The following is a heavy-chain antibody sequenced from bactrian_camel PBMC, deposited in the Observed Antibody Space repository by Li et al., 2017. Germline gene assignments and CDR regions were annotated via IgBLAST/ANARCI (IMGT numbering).Heavy chain of an antibody. J-gene: IGHJ4*01. CDR2: IQPGGDTT. V-gene: IGHV3S1*01. D-gene: IGHD3*01. CDR3: AADPDWTGCGTDASRYNY. Sequence: HVQLVESGGGSVQAGGSLRLSCAASGYTSLHYFMGWFRQAPGKEREAVALIQPGGDTTYYADSVKGRFTISQDKSKNTVNLQMNSLKSEDTAMYYCAADPDWTGCGTDASRYNYLGQG. CDR1: GYTSLHYF.